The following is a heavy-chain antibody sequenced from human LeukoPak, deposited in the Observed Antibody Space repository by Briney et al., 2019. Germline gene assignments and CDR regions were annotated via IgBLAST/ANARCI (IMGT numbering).Heavy chain of an antibody. V-gene: IGHV3-7*05. CDR1: GFTFSIYW. Sequence: PGGSLRLSCAASGFTFSIYWMSWVRQAPGKGLEWVANLNQDGSEKYYVDSVKGRFTISRDSAKNSLYLQMNSLRVEDTAVYYCARDTSGLPFDYWGQGTLVTVSS. CDR3: ARDTSGLPFDY. CDR2: LNQDGSEK. J-gene: IGHJ4*02.